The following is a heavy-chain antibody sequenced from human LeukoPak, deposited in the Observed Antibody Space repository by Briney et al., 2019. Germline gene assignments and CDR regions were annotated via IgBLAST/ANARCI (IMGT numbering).Heavy chain of an antibody. CDR3: AKDGRYCTNGVCSRNFDY. Sequence: PGGSLRLSCAASGFTFSSYAMSWVRQAPGKGLEWVSAISGSGGSTYYADSVKGRFTISRDNSKNTLYLQMNSLRAEDTAVYYCAKDGRYCTNGVCSRNFDYWGQGTLVTVSS. V-gene: IGHV3-23*01. D-gene: IGHD2-8*01. CDR2: ISGSGGST. CDR1: GFTFSSYA. J-gene: IGHJ4*02.